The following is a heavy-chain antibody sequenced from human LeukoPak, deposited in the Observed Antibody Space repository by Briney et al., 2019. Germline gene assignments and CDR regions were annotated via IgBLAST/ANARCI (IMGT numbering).Heavy chain of an antibody. D-gene: IGHD2-21*02. V-gene: IGHV1-69*04. CDR2: IIPILGIA. J-gene: IGHJ4*02. Sequence: SVKVSCKASGGTFSSYAISWVRQAPGQGLEWMGRIIPILGIANYAQKFQGRVTITADKSTSTAYMELSSLRSEDTAVYYCARVDDCGGDCYSFDYWGQGTLVTVSS. CDR1: GGTFSSYA. CDR3: ARVDDCGGDCYSFDY.